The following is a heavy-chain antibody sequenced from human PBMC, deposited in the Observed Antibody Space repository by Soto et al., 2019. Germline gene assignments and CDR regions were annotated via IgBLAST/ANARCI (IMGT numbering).Heavy chain of an antibody. Sequence: GASVKVSCKASGGTFSSYTISWVRQAPGQGLEWMGWMNPNSGNAGYAQKFQGRVTMTRNTSISTAYMELSSLRSEDTAVYYCARGQKRVRGVIGYWGQGTLVTVSS. V-gene: IGHV1-8*02. J-gene: IGHJ4*02. CDR3: ARGQKRVRGVIGY. CDR2: MNPNSGNA. D-gene: IGHD3-10*01. CDR1: GGTFSSYT.